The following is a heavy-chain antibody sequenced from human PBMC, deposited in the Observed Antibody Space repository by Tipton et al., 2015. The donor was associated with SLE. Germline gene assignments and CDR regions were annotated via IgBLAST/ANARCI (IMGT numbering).Heavy chain of an antibody. CDR2: ISGSGGST. CDR3: AKDWEVYDYIWGSYRYTPFDY. CDR1: GFTFSSYA. Sequence: GSLRLSCAASGFTFSSYAMSWVRQAPGKGLEWVSAISGSGGSTYYADSVKGRFTISRDNSKNTLYLQMNSLRAEDTAGYYCAKDWEVYDYIWGSYRYTPFDYWGQGTLVTVSA. V-gene: IGHV3-23*01. D-gene: IGHD3-16*02. J-gene: IGHJ4*02.